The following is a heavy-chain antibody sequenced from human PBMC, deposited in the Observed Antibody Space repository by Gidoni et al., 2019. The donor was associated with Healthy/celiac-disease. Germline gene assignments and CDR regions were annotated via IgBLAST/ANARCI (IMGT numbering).Heavy chain of an antibody. CDR3: ARDCSSTSCYYYYYYGMDV. J-gene: IGHJ6*02. V-gene: IGHV3-66*01. Sequence: EVQLVESGGGLVQPGGSLRLSGAASGFTVSTNYMSWVRQAPGKGLEWVSVIYSGGSTYYADSVKGRFAISRDNSKNTLYLQMNSLRAEDTAVYYCARDCSSTSCYYYYYYGMDVWGQGTTVTVSS. D-gene: IGHD2-2*01. CDR1: GFTVSTNY. CDR2: IYSGGST.